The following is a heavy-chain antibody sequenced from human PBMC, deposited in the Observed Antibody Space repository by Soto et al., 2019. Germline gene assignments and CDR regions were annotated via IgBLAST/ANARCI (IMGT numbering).Heavy chain of an antibody. D-gene: IGHD2-2*01. CDR3: ASLSKGYCSSTSCYPGAFDI. J-gene: IGHJ3*02. V-gene: IGHV4-59*01. CDR1: GGSISSYY. Sequence: ETLSLTCTVSGGSISSYYWSWIRQPPGKGLEWIGYIYYSGSTNYNPSLKSRVTISVDTSKNQFSLKLSSVTAADTAVYYCASLSKGYCSSTSCYPGAFDIWGQGTMVTVSS. CDR2: IYYSGST.